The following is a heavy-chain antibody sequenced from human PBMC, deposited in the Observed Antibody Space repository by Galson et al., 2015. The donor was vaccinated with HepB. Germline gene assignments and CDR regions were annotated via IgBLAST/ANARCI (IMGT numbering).Heavy chain of an antibody. J-gene: IGHJ6*02. D-gene: IGHD4-23*01. CDR3: AKDGGNYDYYYGMDV. CDR1: GFTFDDYI. Sequence: SLRLSCAASGFTFDDYIMHWVRQAPGKGLEWVSLISWDGGSTYYADSVKGRFTISRDNSKNSLYLQMNSLRTEDTALYYCAKDGGNYDYYYGMDVWGQGTTVTVSS. CDR2: ISWDGGST. V-gene: IGHV3-43*01.